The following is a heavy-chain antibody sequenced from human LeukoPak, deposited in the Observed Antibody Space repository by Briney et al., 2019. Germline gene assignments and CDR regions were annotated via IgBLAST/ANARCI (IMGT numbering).Heavy chain of an antibody. V-gene: IGHV3-30-3*01. CDR3: ARDRGSSSWYADNWFDP. D-gene: IGHD6-13*01. J-gene: IGHJ5*02. Sequence: GGSLGLSRAASGFTFRNYVIHWVRQAPGKGLEWVAVTSSDLNVKLYADSVKGRFTFSRDNSKNTLYLQMNSLRAEDTAVYYCARDRGSSSWYADNWFDPWGQGTLVTVSS. CDR2: TSSDLNVK. CDR1: GFTFRNYV.